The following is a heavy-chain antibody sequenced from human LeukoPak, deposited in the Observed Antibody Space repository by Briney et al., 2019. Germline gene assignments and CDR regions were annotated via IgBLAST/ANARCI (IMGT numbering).Heavy chain of an antibody. D-gene: IGHD6-13*01. Sequence: PGGSLRLSCAASGFTFSSYSMNWVRQAPGKGLEWVSSISSSSSYIYYADSVKGRFTISRDNAKNSLYLQMNSLRAEDTAVYYCSTSIAAAGTNYWDQGTLVTVSS. V-gene: IGHV3-21*01. J-gene: IGHJ4*02. CDR2: ISSSSSYI. CDR1: GFTFSSYS. CDR3: STSIAAAGTNY.